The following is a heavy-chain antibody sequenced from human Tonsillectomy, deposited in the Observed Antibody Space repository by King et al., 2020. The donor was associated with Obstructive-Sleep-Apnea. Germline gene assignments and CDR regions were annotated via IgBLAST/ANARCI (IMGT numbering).Heavy chain of an antibody. V-gene: IGHV3-9*01. D-gene: IGHD2-15*01. J-gene: IGHJ3*02. Sequence: VQLVQSGGGLVQPGRSLRLSCAASGFTLDDYAMHWVRQAPGKGLEWVSGISCISGSIGYADSVKGRFTISRDNAKNSLYLQMNSLRAEDTALYYCAKDVVVAASYAFDIWGQGTMVTVSS. CDR2: ISCISGSI. CDR1: GFTLDDYA. CDR3: AKDVVVAASYAFDI.